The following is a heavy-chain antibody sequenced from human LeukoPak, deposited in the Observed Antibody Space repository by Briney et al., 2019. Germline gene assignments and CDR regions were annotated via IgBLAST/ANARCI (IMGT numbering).Heavy chain of an antibody. V-gene: IGHV3-74*01. CDR3: ARDPRNVGLAP. CDR1: GFSLSGYW. D-gene: IGHD2-15*01. CDR2: NNGDGSTT. J-gene: IGHJ5*02. Sequence: GGSLRLSCVASGFSLSGYWMYWVRQAPGKGLMYISRNNGDGSTTNYADVVKGRFTMSRDNVKNTLYLQMNSLRVEDTAVYYCARDPRNVGLAPWGQGTLITVSS.